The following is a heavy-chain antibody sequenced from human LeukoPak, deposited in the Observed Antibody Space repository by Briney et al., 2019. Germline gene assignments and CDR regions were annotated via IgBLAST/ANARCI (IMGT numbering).Heavy chain of an antibody. CDR3: AKDMVSSGWGYFDY. D-gene: IGHD6-19*01. CDR2: INQDGTEK. Sequence: PGESLRLSCAASGFTFTTYWMSWVRQLPGKGLEWVANINQDGTEKYYVDSVKGRFTISRDNAKNSLDLQMNSLRAEDTALYYCAKDMVSSGWGYFDYWGQGTLVTVSS. V-gene: IGHV3-7*03. CDR1: GFTFTTYW. J-gene: IGHJ4*02.